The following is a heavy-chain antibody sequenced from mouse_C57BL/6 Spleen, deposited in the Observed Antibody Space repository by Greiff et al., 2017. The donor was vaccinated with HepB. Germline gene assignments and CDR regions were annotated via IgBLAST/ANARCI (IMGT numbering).Heavy chain of an antibody. CDR3: ARSDYYGRSWWYFDV. Sequence: QVQLQQPGAELVKPGASVKMSCKASGYTFTSYWITWVKQRPGQGLEWIGDIYPGRGSTNYNEKFKSKATLTVDTSSSTAYMQLSSLTSEDSAVYYCARSDYYGRSWWYFDVWGTGTTVTVSS. CDR1: GYTFTSYW. V-gene: IGHV1-55*01. J-gene: IGHJ1*03. D-gene: IGHD1-1*01. CDR2: IYPGRGST.